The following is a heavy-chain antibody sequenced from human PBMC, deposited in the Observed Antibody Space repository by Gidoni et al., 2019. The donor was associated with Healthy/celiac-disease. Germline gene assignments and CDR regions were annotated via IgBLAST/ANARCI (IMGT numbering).Heavy chain of an antibody. J-gene: IGHJ4*02. CDR1: GYTFTGYY. D-gene: IGHD3-3*01. CDR2: INPNSGGT. CDR3: ARGDYDFRGAY. Sequence: QVQLVQSGAEVKKPGASVKVSCTASGYTFTGYYMHWVRQAPGQGLEWMGWINPNSGGTNYAQKCQGRVTMTRDTSISTAYMERSRLRSDDTAVYYCARGDYDFRGAYWGQGTLVTVSS. V-gene: IGHV1-2*02.